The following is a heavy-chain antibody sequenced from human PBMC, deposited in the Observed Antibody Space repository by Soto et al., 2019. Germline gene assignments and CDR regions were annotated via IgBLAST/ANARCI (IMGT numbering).Heavy chain of an antibody. D-gene: IGHD3-10*01. V-gene: IGHV3-21*01. Sequence: GGSLRLSCAASGFTFSGYSMNWVRQAPGKGLEWVSSMSSSRSYIYYADSVKGRFTISRDNAKNSLYLQMNSLRAEDTAVYYCARYMVRDGGRGDYWGQGTLVTVSS. CDR3: ARYMVRDGGRGDY. J-gene: IGHJ4*02. CDR1: GFTFSGYS. CDR2: MSSSRSYI.